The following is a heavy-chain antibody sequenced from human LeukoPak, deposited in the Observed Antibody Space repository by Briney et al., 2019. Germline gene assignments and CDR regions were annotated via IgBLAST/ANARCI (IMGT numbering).Heavy chain of an antibody. CDR3: ARAMVREYNWFDP. CDR2: IYHSGRT. D-gene: IGHD3-10*01. V-gene: IGHV4-38-2*02. CDR1: GYSISSGYY. Sequence: SETLSLTCTVSGYSISSGYYWGWIRQPPGKGLEWIGIIYHSGRTDYNPSLKSRVTISEDTSKNQFSLKLSSVTAADTAVYYCARAMVREYNWFDPWGQGTLVTVSS. J-gene: IGHJ5*02.